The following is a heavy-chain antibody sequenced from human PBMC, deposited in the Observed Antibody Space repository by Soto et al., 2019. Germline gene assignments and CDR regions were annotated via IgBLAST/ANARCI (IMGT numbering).Heavy chain of an antibody. CDR1: GFTFRSFS. J-gene: IGHJ5*02. CDR2: ISARGDTT. CDR3: AKDRSLYSTGWYADL. D-gene: IGHD6-19*01. Sequence: EEHLLESGGDLVQPGGSLRLSCAVSGFTFRSFSITWVRQPPGKGLEWVSTISARGDTTDYAASVNGRFTISRDNSENSLYLQMNSLRVEDTATYFCAKDRSLYSTGWYADLWGQGTLVIVSS. V-gene: IGHV3-23*01.